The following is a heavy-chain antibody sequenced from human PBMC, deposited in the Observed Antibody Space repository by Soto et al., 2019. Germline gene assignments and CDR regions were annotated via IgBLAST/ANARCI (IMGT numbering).Heavy chain of an antibody. CDR1: GGSISSYY. J-gene: IGHJ4*02. Sequence: QVQLQESGPGLVKPSETLSLICTVSGGSISSYYWSWIRQPAGKGLEWIGRIYTSGSTNYNPSLKSRVTMSVDTSKNQFSLKLSSVTAADTAVYYCASEEHDYGDPTFDYWGQGTLVTVSS. CDR3: ASEEHDYGDPTFDY. D-gene: IGHD4-17*01. V-gene: IGHV4-4*07. CDR2: IYTSGST.